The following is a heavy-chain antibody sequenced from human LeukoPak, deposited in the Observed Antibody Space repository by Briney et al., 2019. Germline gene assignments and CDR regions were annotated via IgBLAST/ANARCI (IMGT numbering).Heavy chain of an antibody. Sequence: PGGSLRLSCAASGFTFSSYAMHWVRQAPGKGLEWVAVISYDGSNKYYADSVKGRFTISRDNSKNTLYLQMNSLRAEDTAVYYCARAGPIAAATEPPFDYWGQGTLVTVSS. J-gene: IGHJ4*02. CDR2: ISYDGSNK. CDR1: GFTFSSYA. V-gene: IGHV3-30*04. D-gene: IGHD6-13*01. CDR3: ARAGPIAAATEPPFDY.